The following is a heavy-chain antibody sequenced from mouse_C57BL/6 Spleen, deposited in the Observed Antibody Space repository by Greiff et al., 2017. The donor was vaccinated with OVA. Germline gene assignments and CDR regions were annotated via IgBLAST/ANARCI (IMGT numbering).Heavy chain of an antibody. CDR1: GFTFSDYY. Sequence: EVKLMESEGGLVQPGSSMKLSCTASGFTFSDYYMAWVRQVPEKGLEWVANINYDGSSTYYLDSLKSHFIISRDNAKNILYLQMSSLKSEDTATYYCARERGYYYGSSYPWYFDVWGTGTTVTVSS. CDR3: ARERGYYYGSSYPWYFDV. D-gene: IGHD1-1*01. CDR2: INYDGSST. J-gene: IGHJ1*03. V-gene: IGHV5-16*01.